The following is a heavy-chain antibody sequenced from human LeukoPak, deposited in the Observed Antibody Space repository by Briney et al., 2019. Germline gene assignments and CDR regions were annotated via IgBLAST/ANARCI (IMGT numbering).Heavy chain of an antibody. V-gene: IGHV1-2*02. CDR2: INPNSGGT. Sequence: ASVKVSCKASGYTLTGYYMHWVRQAPGQGLEWMGWINPNSGGTNYAQKFQGRVTMTRDTSISTAYMELSRLRSDDTAVYYCARTARELPTPYYYYGMDVWGQGTTVTVSS. CDR3: ARTARELPTPYYYYGMDV. J-gene: IGHJ6*02. CDR1: GYTLTGYY. D-gene: IGHD2-15*01.